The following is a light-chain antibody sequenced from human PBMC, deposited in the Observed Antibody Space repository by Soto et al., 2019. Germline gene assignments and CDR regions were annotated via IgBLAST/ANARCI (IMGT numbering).Light chain of an antibody. CDR1: TSNIGAGYE. J-gene: IGLJ3*02. Sequence: QAVVTQPPSVSGAPGQRVTISCTGSTSNIGAGYEVHWYQQVPGTAPKLLVSGHNNRPSEVPDRFFGSKSGTSASLTITGLQAEDEADYYCQSFDSSLGGSGVFGGGTQLTVL. CDR2: GHN. CDR3: QSFDSSLGGSGV. V-gene: IGLV1-40*01.